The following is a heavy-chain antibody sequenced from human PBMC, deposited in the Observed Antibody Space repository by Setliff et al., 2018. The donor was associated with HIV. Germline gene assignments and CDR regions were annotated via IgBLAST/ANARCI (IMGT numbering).Heavy chain of an antibody. CDR3: ARAPRGLRLDF. J-gene: IGHJ4*02. V-gene: IGHV4-59*12. D-gene: IGHD3-10*01. Sequence: LSLTCTVSGGSISGYYWSWIRQPPGKGLEWIGYVHYSGSTNYNPSLKSRVTISVDTSKNQFSLKLSSVTAADTGVYFCARAPRGLRLDFWGQGTLVTVLL. CDR2: VHYSGST. CDR1: GGSISGYY.